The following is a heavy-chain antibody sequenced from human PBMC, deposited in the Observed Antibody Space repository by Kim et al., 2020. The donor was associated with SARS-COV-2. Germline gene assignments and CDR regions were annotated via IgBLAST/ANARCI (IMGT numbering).Heavy chain of an antibody. J-gene: IGHJ4*02. Sequence: GGSLRLSCAASGFTFSSFCMHWVRQAPGKGLVWVSRINSAGTTTNYADSVKGRFTISRDNARNTLSLQMSSLRDDDTAVYYCVRGGVTGSVPNYWGQGNLVSVPS. CDR2: INSAGTTT. D-gene: IGHD1-1*01. CDR3: VRGGVTGSVPNY. V-gene: IGHV3-74*01. CDR1: GFTFSSFC.